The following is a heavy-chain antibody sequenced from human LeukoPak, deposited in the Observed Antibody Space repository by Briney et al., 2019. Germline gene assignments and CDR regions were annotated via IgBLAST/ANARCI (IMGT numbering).Heavy chain of an antibody. Sequence: ASVKVSCKASGGTFNSYAISWVRQAPGQGLEWMGRIIPILGIANYAQKFQGRVTITADRSTSTAYMELSSLRSEDTAVYYCARDRNGYLVLWGQGTLVTVSS. CDR3: ARDRNGYLVL. V-gene: IGHV1-69*04. D-gene: IGHD5-24*01. CDR2: IIPILGIA. J-gene: IGHJ4*02. CDR1: GGTFNSYA.